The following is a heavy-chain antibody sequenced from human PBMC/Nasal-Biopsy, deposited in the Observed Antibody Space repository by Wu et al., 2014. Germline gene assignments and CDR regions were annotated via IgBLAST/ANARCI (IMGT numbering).Heavy chain of an antibody. D-gene: IGHD6-13*01. Sequence: KVSCKASGYPFSNFGISWVRQAPGQGLEWMGWISAYNGNTNFAPGIQGRVTLTTDTSTNTAYMELSSLRSDDTAIYYCTRESGATAAATFDYWGQGTLVTVSS. CDR2: ISAYNGNT. CDR3: TRESGATAAATFDY. J-gene: IGHJ4*02. CDR1: GYPFSNFG. V-gene: IGHV1-18*01.